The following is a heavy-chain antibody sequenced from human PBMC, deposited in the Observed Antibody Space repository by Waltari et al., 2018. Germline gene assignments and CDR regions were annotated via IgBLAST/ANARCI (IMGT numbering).Heavy chain of an antibody. J-gene: IGHJ6*02. Sequence: QVQLVQSGAEVKKPGASVKVSCKASGYTFTSYDINWVRQATGQGLEWMGWMNPNSGNTGYAQKFQGRVTMTRNTSISTAYMELSSLRAEDTAVYYCARDLNGSGWYGYPYGMDVWGQGTTVTVSS. D-gene: IGHD6-19*01. CDR1: GYTFTSYD. CDR3: ARDLNGSGWYGYPYGMDV. V-gene: IGHV1-8*01. CDR2: MNPNSGNT.